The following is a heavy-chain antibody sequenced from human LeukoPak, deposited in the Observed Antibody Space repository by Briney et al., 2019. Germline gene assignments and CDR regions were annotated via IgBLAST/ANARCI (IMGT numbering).Heavy chain of an antibody. CDR1: GFTFTDYA. CDR3: AKDRSIGTYYTFDH. J-gene: IGHJ4*02. V-gene: IGHV3-23*01. Sequence: PGGSLRLSCAASGFTFTDYAMTWVRRAPGKGLEWVSSISASGVMTYYADSVKGRFTVSRDNSKNSLYLQMNSLTAADTAVYYCAKDRSIGTYYTFDHWGQGTLVTVSS. D-gene: IGHD1-26*01. CDR2: ISASGVMT.